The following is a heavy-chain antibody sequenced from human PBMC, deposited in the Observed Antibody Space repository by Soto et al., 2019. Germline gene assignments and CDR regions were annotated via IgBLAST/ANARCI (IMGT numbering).Heavy chain of an antibody. CDR1: GGSFSGYY. D-gene: IGHD3-10*01. Sequence: SETLSLTCAVYGGSFSGYYWSWIRQPPGKGLEWIGEINHSGSTNYNPSLKSRVTISVDTSKNPFSLKLSSVTAADTAVYYCASEHLWFGELLSRRGFDPWGKGTLVTVSS. V-gene: IGHV4-34*01. J-gene: IGHJ5*02. CDR2: INHSGST. CDR3: ASEHLWFGELLSRRGFDP.